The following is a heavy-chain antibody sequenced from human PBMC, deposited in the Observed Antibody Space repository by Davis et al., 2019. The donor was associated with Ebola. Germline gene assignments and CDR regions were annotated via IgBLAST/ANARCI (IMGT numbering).Heavy chain of an antibody. J-gene: IGHJ6*02. CDR3: ARGGDCSSTSCYVYGMDV. CDR2: IKQDGSEK. CDR1: GFTFSSYW. Sequence: GESLKISCAASGFTFSSYWMSWVRQAPGKGLEWVANIKQDGSEKYYVDSVKGRFTISRDNAKNSLYLQMNSLRAEDTAVYYCARGGDCSSTSCYVYGMDVWGQGTTVTVSS. D-gene: IGHD2-2*01. V-gene: IGHV3-7*03.